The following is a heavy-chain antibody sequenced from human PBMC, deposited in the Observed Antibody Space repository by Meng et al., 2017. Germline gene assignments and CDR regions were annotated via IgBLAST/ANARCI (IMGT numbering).Heavy chain of an antibody. J-gene: IGHJ4*02. V-gene: IGHV4-4*02. Sequence: HIRQQAQGLGRLWRPRALTFPCPGGSSRSSNWWSLGRQTPGKGLEWIGEIYHSGSTHYNPSLKSRVTISVDKSKNQFSLKLSSVTAADTAVYYCARVVAATTLFLDYWGQGTLVTVSS. D-gene: IGHD2-15*01. CDR1: GGSSRSSNW. CDR3: ARVVAATTLFLDY. CDR2: IYHSGST.